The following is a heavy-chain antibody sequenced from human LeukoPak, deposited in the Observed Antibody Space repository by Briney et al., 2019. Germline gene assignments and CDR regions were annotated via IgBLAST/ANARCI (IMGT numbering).Heavy chain of an antibody. CDR1: GGSFSGYY. D-gene: IGHD2-2*01. CDR3: ARDSRGLRYCSSTSCYSPHDAFDI. J-gene: IGHJ3*02. V-gene: IGHV4-34*01. Sequence: SETLSLTCAVYGGSFSGYYWSWIRQPPGKGLEWIGEINHSGSTNYNPSLKSRVTISVDTSKNQFSLKLSSVTAADTAVYYCARDSRGLRYCSSTSCYSPHDAFDIWGQGTMVTVSS. CDR2: INHSGST.